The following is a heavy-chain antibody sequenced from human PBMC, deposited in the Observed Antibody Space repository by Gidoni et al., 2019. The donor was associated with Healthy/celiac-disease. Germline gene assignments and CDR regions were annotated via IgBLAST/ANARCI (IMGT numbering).Heavy chain of an antibody. CDR3: AKSLESYCSSTSCYTGHFDY. Sequence: QVQLVQSGAEVKKPGSSVKVSCKASGGTFSSYAISWGRQAPGQGLEWMGGIIPIFGTANYAQKFQGRVTITADESTSTAYMELSSLRSEDTAVYYCAKSLESYCSSTSCYTGHFDYWGQGTLVTVSS. V-gene: IGHV1-69*01. CDR2: IIPIFGTA. J-gene: IGHJ4*02. D-gene: IGHD2-2*02. CDR1: GGTFSSYA.